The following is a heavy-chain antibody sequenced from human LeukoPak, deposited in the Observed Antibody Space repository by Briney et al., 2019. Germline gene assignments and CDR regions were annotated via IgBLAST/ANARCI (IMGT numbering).Heavy chain of an antibody. CDR2: INHSGST. Sequence: PETLSLTCAVYGGSFTDYYWTWIRQPPGKGLEWIGEINHSGSTNYSPSLNSRVTISVDTSKNQFSLKMTSVTAADTAIYYCARSRVGTTSGHYYYMDVWGKGTRVIVSS. CDR1: GGSFTDYY. CDR3: ARSRVGTTSGHYYYMDV. D-gene: IGHD1-1*01. J-gene: IGHJ6*03. V-gene: IGHV4-34*01.